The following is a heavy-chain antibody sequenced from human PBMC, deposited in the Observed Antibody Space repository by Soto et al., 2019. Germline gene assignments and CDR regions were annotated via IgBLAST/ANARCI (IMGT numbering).Heavy chain of an antibody. Sequence: EMQVVESGGGLVQPGGSLRLSCAASGSTFSGHSIPWVRQAPGKGVEIVSTINANGDTTYYGNSVKGRSSISRDNFKNTLYLQMGSLRPEDTAVYYCERDTDDGMDVWGQGTTVTVSS. J-gene: IGHJ6*02. CDR3: ERDTDDGMDV. D-gene: IGHD2-8*02. V-gene: IGHV3-64*01. CDR2: INANGDTT. CDR1: GSTFSGHS.